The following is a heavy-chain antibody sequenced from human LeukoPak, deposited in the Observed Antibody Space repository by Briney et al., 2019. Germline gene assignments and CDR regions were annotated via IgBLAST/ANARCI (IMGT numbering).Heavy chain of an antibody. CDR2: FDPEVGET. V-gene: IGHV1-24*01. D-gene: IGHD6-13*01. J-gene: IGHJ6*02. Sequence: GASVKVSCKVSGYTLAELSMHRVRQAPGKGLEWMGGFDPEVGETIYAQKFQGRVTMTEDTSTDTAYMELSSLRSEDTAVYYCAFIAAAGTSYYYYGMDVWGQGTTVTVSS. CDR1: GYTLAELS. CDR3: AFIAAAGTSYYYYGMDV.